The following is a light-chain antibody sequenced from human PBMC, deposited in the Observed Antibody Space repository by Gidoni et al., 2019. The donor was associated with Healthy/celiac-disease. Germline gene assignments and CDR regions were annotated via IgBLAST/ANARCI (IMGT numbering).Light chain of an antibody. CDR3: QQRSNWPPF. Sequence: EIVLTQSPATLSLSPGERATLSCRASQSVSSYLAWYQQNPGQAPRLLIYDASNRATGIPARVSGSGAGRDFTITISSLEPEDFAVYYCQQRSNWPPFFGQGTKLEIK. J-gene: IGKJ2*01. V-gene: IGKV3-11*02. CDR2: DAS. CDR1: QSVSSY.